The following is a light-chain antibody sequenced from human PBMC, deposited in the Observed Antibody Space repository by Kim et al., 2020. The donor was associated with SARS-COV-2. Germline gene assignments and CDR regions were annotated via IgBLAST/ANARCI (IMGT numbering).Light chain of an antibody. CDR1: NSNIGSNA. CDR3: SSWDDSLNGRI. CDR2: TTN. Sequence: GQRVTIACSGSNSNIGSNAVYWYRQFPGTAPTLLIFTTNQRPSGVPDRFSGSKSGTSASLAISGLQSDDEADYYCSSWDDSLNGRIFGGGTKLTVL. J-gene: IGLJ2*01. V-gene: IGLV1-44*01.